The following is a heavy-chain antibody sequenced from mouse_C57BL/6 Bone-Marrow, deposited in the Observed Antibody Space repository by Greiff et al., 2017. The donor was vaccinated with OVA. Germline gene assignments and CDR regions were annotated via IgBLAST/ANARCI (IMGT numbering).Heavy chain of an antibody. CDR2: IDPANGNT. Sequence: EVQLQQSVAELVRPGASVKLSCTASGFNIKNTYMHWVKQRPEQGLEWIGRIDPANGNTKYAPKFQGKATITADTSSNTAYLQLSSLTSEDTAIYYCAIESPYYYGSSFTSFAYWGQGTLVTVSA. CDR3: AIESPYYYGSSFTSFAY. D-gene: IGHD1-1*01. CDR1: GFNIKNTY. J-gene: IGHJ3*01. V-gene: IGHV14-3*01.